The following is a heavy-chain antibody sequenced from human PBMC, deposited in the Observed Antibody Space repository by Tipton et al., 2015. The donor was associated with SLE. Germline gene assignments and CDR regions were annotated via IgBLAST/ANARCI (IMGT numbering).Heavy chain of an antibody. D-gene: IGHD3-3*01. J-gene: IGHJ5*02. CDR3: ARDISTIFGVVIYNWFDP. CDR2: MNPNSGNT. Sequence: QVQLVQSGAEVKKPGASVKVSCKASGYTFTSYDINWVRQATGQGLEWMGWMNPNSGNTGYAQKFQGRVTITRNTSISTAYMELRSLRSDDTAVYYCARDISTIFGVVIYNWFDPWGQGTLVTVSS. V-gene: IGHV1-8*03. CDR1: GYTFTSYD.